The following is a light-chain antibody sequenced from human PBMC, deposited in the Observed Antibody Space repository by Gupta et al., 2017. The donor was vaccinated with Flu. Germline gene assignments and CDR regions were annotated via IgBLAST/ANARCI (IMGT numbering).Light chain of an antibody. V-gene: IGKV3-20*01. Sequence: ERATLSCRASQSVTSGYLAWYQEKPGQAPRLLIYSTFNRAAAIPDRFSGSGSGTDFTLVISRLEPEDFAVYFCQQYGSTPWTFGQGTKVEIK. CDR3: QQYGSTPWT. J-gene: IGKJ1*01. CDR1: QSVTSGY. CDR2: STF.